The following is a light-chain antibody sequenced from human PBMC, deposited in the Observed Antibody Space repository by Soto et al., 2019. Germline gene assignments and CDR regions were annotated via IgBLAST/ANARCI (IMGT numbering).Light chain of an antibody. V-gene: IGKV3-15*01. CDR3: QQYYNWPRT. J-gene: IGKJ1*01. CDR2: GAS. Sequence: EIVMTQSPGTQSLSPGAPATLSCKASQSLGSDLAWYQQKPGQAPRLLIFGASARPTGIPARISGSGSGTEFTLTISSLRSEDFAVYFCQQYYNWPRTFGQGTKVDIK. CDR1: QSLGSD.